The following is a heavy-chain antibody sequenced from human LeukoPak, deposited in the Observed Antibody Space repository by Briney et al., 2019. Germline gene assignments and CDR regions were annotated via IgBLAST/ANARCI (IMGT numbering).Heavy chain of an antibody. Sequence: SVKVSCKASGGTFSSYAISWVRQAPGQGLEWMGGIIPIFGTANYAQKFQGRVTITTDESTSTAYMELSSLRSEDTAVYYRARARHCSGGSCYSGYYYYMDVWGKGTTVTVSS. CDR1: GGTFSSYA. D-gene: IGHD2-15*01. CDR3: ARARHCSGGSCYSGYYYYMDV. V-gene: IGHV1-69*05. CDR2: IIPIFGTA. J-gene: IGHJ6*03.